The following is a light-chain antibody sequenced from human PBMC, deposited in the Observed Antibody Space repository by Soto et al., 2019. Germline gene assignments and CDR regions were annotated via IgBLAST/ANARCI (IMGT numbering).Light chain of an antibody. CDR3: QQYASSPLLT. CDR1: QDISDY. Sequence: DIRFTQSPSFLSASVGDRFTITCRASQDISDYLAWYQQRPGKAPKLLIYAASTLQSGVPSRFSGSGSGTDFTLTISRLEPEDFAVYYCQQYASSPLLTFGGGTKVDI. CDR2: AAS. V-gene: IGKV1-9*01. J-gene: IGKJ4*01.